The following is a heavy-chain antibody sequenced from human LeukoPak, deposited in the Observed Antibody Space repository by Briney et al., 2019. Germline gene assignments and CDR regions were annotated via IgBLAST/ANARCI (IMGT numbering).Heavy chain of an antibody. D-gene: IGHD3-22*01. CDR3: AKGKVPPYGNYYDSSGYFDY. J-gene: IGHJ4*02. Sequence: GGSLRLSCAASGFTFSSYAMSWVRQAPGKGLEWVSAISGSGGSTYYADSVKGRFTISRDNSKNTLYLQMNSLRAEDTAVYYCAKGKVPPYGNYYDSSGYFDYWGQGTLVTVSS. V-gene: IGHV3-23*01. CDR2: ISGSGGST. CDR1: GFTFSSYA.